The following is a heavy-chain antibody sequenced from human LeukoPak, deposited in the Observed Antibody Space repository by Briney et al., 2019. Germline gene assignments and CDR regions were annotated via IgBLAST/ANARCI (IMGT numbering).Heavy chain of an antibody. J-gene: IGHJ6*03. CDR2: INPNSGGT. CDR3: ARDSKPLFGVVIEDYYYYYMDV. D-gene: IGHD3-3*01. Sequence: ASVKVSCKASGYAFTSCYIHWVRQAPGQGLEWMGWINPNSGGTNYAQKLQGRVTMTTDTSTSTAYMELRSLRSDDTALYYCARDSKPLFGVVIEDYYYYYMDVWGKGTTVTVSS. CDR1: GYAFTSCY. V-gene: IGHV1-2*02.